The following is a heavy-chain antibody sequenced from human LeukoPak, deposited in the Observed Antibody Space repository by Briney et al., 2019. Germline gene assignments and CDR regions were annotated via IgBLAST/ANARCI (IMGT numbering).Heavy chain of an antibody. CDR3: ARVKPVIEWESPILDY. J-gene: IGHJ4*02. Sequence: ASVKVSCKASGYTFTGYYMHWVRQAPGQGLEWMGWINPNSGGTNYAQKFQGRVTMTRDTSISTAYMELSRLRSDDTAVYYCARVKPVIEWESPILDYWGQGTLVTVSS. CDR1: GYTFTGYY. D-gene: IGHD1-26*01. V-gene: IGHV1-2*02. CDR2: INPNSGGT.